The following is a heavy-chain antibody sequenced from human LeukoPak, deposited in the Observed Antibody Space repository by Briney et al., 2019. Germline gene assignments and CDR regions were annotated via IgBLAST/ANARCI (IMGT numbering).Heavy chain of an antibody. Sequence: SETLSLTYTVSGGSISGSYWTWIRQPPGKGLEWIGYIYYSGSTSYNPSLKSRVTISIDASKNQFSLQLNSVNAADAAVYFCARNRGSSYSYYFDYWGQGALVTVSS. CDR2: IYYSGST. CDR3: ARNRGSSYSYYFDY. J-gene: IGHJ4*02. D-gene: IGHD3-22*01. V-gene: IGHV4-59*01. CDR1: GGSISGSY.